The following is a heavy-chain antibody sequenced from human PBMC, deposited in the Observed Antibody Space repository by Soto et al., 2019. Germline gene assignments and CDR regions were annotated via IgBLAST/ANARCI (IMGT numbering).Heavy chain of an antibody. CDR3: ARMATSGTLNWFDP. Sequence: ASVKVSCKASGYAFSNNDISWVRHVTGQGLEWMGWMNPNSGNGGYAQKFQGRVTMTRDTSTSTAYLELSSLASDDAAIYYCARMATSGTLNWFDPWGQGTLVTVSS. V-gene: IGHV1-8*01. CDR1: GYAFSNND. J-gene: IGHJ5*02. CDR2: MNPNSGNG.